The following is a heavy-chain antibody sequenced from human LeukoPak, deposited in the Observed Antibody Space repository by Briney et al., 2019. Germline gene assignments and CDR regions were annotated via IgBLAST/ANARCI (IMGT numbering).Heavy chain of an antibody. D-gene: IGHD3-16*01. CDR1: GFTFSSYS. Sequence: GGSLRLSCAASGFTFSSYSMNWVRQAPGKGLEWVSSISSSSSYIYYADSVKGRFTISRDNAKNSLYLQMSSLRAEDTAVYYCATSSVWGGAFNIWGQGTMVTVSS. CDR2: ISSSSSYI. CDR3: ATSSVWGGAFNI. J-gene: IGHJ3*02. V-gene: IGHV3-21*01.